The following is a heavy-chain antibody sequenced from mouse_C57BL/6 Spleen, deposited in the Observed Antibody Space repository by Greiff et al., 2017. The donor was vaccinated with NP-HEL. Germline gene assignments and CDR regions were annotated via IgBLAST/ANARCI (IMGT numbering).Heavy chain of an antibody. Sequence: VQLQQSDAELVKPGASVKISCKVSGYTFTDHTIHWMKQRPEQGLEWIGYIYPRDGSTKYNEKFKGKATLTADKSSSTAYMQLNSLTSEDSAVYFCAREGGYVNYGDYYAMDYWGQGTSVTVSS. D-gene: IGHD1-1*01. CDR3: AREGGYVNYGDYYAMDY. V-gene: IGHV1-78*01. CDR1: GYTFTDHT. J-gene: IGHJ4*01. CDR2: IYPRDGST.